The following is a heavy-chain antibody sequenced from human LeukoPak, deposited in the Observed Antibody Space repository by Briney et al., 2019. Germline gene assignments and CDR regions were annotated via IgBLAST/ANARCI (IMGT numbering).Heavy chain of an antibody. CDR2: IWYDGGNK. J-gene: IGHJ4*02. V-gene: IGHV3-33*01. D-gene: IGHD7-27*01. CDR3: ARDIEEGRGDLRLGFDS. Sequence: GGSLRLSCAASGFTFSSYGMHWVRQAPGKGLEWVVLIWYDGGNKYYADSVKGRFTISRDNSKNTLYLQMNSLTAVDTAVYYCARDIEEGRGDLRLGFDSWGQGTLVTVSS. CDR1: GFTFSSYG.